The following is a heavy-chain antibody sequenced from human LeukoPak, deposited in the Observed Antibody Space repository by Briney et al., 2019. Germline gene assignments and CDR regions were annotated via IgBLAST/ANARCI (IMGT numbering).Heavy chain of an antibody. D-gene: IGHD2-2*01. J-gene: IGHJ4*02. CDR3: ARAAGYCSSASCYGPLDY. CDR2: ISYDGSNK. V-gene: IGHV3-30-3*01. Sequence: GRSLRLSCAASGFTFSSYAMHWVRQAPGKGLEWVAVISYDGSNKYYADSVKGRFTISRDNSKNTLYLQMNSLRAEDTAVYYCARAAGYCSSASCYGPLDYWGQGTLVTVSS. CDR1: GFTFSSYA.